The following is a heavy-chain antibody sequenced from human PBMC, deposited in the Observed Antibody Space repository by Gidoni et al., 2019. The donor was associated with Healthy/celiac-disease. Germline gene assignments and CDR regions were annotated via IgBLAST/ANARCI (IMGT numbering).Heavy chain of an antibody. J-gene: IGHJ3*02. CDR3: AKDITEQLDAFDI. D-gene: IGHD6-6*01. CDR2: ISWNSGSI. CDR1: GFPFDDYA. Sequence: EVQLVESGGGLVQPGRSLRLSCAASGFPFDDYAMHWVRQAPGKGLEWVSGISWNSGSIGYADSVKGRFTISRDNAKNSLYLQMNSLRAEDTALYYCAKDITEQLDAFDIWGQGTMVTVSS. V-gene: IGHV3-9*01.